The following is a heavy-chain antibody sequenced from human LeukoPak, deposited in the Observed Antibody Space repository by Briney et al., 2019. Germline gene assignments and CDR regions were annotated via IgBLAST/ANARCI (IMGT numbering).Heavy chain of an antibody. CDR2: INHIGST. V-gene: IGHV4-34*01. Sequence: SETLSLTCAVYGGSFSGYYWSWIRPPPGKGLEWIGEINHIGSTNYNPSLKSRVTISVDTSKNQFSLKLRSVTAADTAVYDCARGENSSSWFGYYYYYMDVWGKGTTVTVSS. CDR1: GGSFSGYY. J-gene: IGHJ6*03. D-gene: IGHD6-13*01. CDR3: ARGENSSSWFGYYYYYMDV.